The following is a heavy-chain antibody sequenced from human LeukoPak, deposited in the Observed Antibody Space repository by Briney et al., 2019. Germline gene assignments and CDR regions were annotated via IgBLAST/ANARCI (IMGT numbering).Heavy chain of an antibody. CDR1: GGSINSYY. CDR3: ARRLRIEGGSRRGDALDM. D-gene: IGHD1-26*01. V-gene: IGHV4-59*08. J-gene: IGHJ3*02. Sequence: SETLSLTCTVSGGSINSYYWTWIRQPPGKGLEWIGYIYNSGSTNYNPSLKSRVAISADTSKKQFSLRVSSVTAADTAVYYCARRLRIEGGSRRGDALDMWGQGTMVTVSS. CDR2: IYNSGST.